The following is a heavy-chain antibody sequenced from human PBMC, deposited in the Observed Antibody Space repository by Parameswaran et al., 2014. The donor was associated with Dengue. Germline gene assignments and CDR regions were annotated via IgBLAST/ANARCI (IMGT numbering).Heavy chain of an antibody. CDR2: IYYSGST. CDR3: ARRRRGSIDY. Sequence: VRQAPGKGLEWIGYIYYSGSTNYNPSLKSRVTISVDTSKNQFSLKLSSVTAADTAVYYCARRRRGSIDYWGQGTLVTVSS. D-gene: IGHD4-11*01. J-gene: IGHJ4*02. V-gene: IGHV4-59*08.